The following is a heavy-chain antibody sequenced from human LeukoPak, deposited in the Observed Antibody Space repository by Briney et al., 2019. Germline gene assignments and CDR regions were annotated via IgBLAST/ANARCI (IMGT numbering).Heavy chain of an antibody. V-gene: IGHV1-8*01. CDR2: MNPNSGNT. J-gene: IGHJ2*01. D-gene: IGHD3-9*01. CDR3: ARELRYFDWFHNWYFDL. CDR1: GYTFTSYD. Sequence: ASVKVSCKASGYTFTSYDINWVRQATGQGLEWMGWMNPNSGNTGYAQKFQGRVTMTRNTSISTAYMELSSLRSEDTAVYYCARELRYFDWFHNWYFDLWGRGTLVTVSS.